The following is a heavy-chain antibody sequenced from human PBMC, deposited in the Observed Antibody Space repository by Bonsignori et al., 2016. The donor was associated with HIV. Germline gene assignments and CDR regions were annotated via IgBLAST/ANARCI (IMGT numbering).Heavy chain of an antibody. J-gene: IGHJ3*02. CDR3: ARDRGITMMGDAFDI. Sequence: WIRQPPGKGLEWIGYIYYSGSTNYNPSLKSRVTISVDTSKNQFSLKLSSVTAADTAVYYCARDRGITMMGDAFDIWGQGTMVTVSS. D-gene: IGHD3-22*01. CDR2: IYYSGST. V-gene: IGHV4-59*01.